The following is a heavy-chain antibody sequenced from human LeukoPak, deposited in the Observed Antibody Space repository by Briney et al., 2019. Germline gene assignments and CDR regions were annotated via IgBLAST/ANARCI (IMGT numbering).Heavy chain of an antibody. J-gene: IGHJ4*02. D-gene: IGHD2-2*01. Sequence: KSGGSLRLSCAASGFTFSSYSMNWVRQAPGKGLEWVSSISSSSSYIYYADSVKGRFTISRDNAKNSLYLQMNSLRAEDTAVYYCASSIVVVPAEWGQGTLVTVSS. V-gene: IGHV3-21*01. CDR1: GFTFSSYS. CDR2: ISSSSSYI. CDR3: ASSIVVVPAE.